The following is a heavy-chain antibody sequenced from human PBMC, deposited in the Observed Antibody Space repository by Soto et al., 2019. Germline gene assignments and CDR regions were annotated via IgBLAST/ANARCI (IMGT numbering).Heavy chain of an antibody. Sequence: PSETLSLTCTVSGDSISYYYWSWIRQPPGRGLEWIGYIYYSGSTNYNPSLSSRVTISADTSKNQFSLNLRSVTAADTAVYYCARGLRWNDYWGQGTLVT. J-gene: IGHJ4*02. CDR1: GDSISYYY. D-gene: IGHD4-17*01. CDR3: ARGLRWNDY. CDR2: IYYSGST. V-gene: IGHV4-59*01.